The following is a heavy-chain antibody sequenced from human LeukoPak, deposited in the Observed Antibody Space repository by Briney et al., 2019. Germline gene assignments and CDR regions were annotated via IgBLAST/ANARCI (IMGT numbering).Heavy chain of an antibody. J-gene: IGHJ4*02. V-gene: IGHV3-23*01. CDR2: ISGSGGTT. D-gene: IGHD6-19*01. CDR1: GFTFSSYV. CDR3: AKDQFSSGWYAFDY. Sequence: GGSLRLSCAASGFTFSSYVMSWVRQAPGKGLEWVSAISGSGGTTYYADSVKGRFTISRDNSKNTLYLQMNSLRAEDTAVYYCAKDQFSSGWYAFDYWGQGTLVTVSS.